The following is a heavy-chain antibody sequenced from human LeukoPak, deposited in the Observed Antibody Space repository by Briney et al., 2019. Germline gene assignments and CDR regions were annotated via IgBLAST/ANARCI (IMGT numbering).Heavy chain of an antibody. CDR1: GFTFSSYE. V-gene: IGHV3-48*03. J-gene: IGHJ4*02. CDR2: ISSSGSTI. CDR3: AGGIYVWGSYRPLDY. D-gene: IGHD3-16*02. Sequence: GGSLRLSCAASGFTFSSYEMNWVRQAPGKGLEWVSYISSSGSTIYYADSVKGRFTISRDNAKNSLYLQMNSLRAEDTAVYYCAGGIYVWGSYRPLDYWGQGTLVTVSS.